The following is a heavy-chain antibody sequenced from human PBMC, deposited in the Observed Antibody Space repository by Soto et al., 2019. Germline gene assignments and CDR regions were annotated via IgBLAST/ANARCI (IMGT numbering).Heavy chain of an antibody. D-gene: IGHD3-10*01. CDR2: ISYDGSNK. Sequence: QVQLVESGGGVVQPGRSLRLSCAASGFTFSSYGMHWVRQAPGKGLERVAGISYDGSNKYYADSVKGRFTISRDNSRITLYLQMNRLSAEDTAVYYCAKDQLWFGELSPSYWGQGTLVTVSS. J-gene: IGHJ4*02. V-gene: IGHV3-30*18. CDR1: GFTFSSYG. CDR3: AKDQLWFGELSPSY.